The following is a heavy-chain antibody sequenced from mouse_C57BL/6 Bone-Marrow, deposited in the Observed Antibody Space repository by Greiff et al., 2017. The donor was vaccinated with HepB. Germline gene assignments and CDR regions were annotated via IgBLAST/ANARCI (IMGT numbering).Heavy chain of an antibody. CDR1: GFTFSDYG. Sequence: EVKVVESGGGLVKPGGSLKLSCAASGFTFSDYGMHWVRQAPEKGLEWVAYISSGSSTIYYADTVKGRFTISRDNAKNTLFLQMTSLRSEDTAMYYCARGLSPPFDYWGQGTTLTVSS. V-gene: IGHV5-17*01. CDR3: ARGLSPPFDY. CDR2: ISSGSSTI. J-gene: IGHJ2*01. D-gene: IGHD2-4*01.